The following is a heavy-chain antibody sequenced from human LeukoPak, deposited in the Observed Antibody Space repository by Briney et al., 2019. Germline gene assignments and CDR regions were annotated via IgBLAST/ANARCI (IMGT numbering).Heavy chain of an antibody. Sequence: GGSLRLSCAASGFTFSSYSFNWVRQAPGKGLESVSPISGSGGSTYYADSVKGRFTISRDNSKNTLYLQMNNLRAEDTAIYYCAKWGSGNAFDAWGQGTMVTVSS. CDR1: GFTFSSYS. J-gene: IGHJ3*01. V-gene: IGHV3-23*01. D-gene: IGHD3-10*01. CDR2: ISGSGGST. CDR3: AKWGSGNAFDA.